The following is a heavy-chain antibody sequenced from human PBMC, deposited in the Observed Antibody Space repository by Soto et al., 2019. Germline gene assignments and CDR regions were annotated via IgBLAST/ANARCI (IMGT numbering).Heavy chain of an antibody. Sequence: SETLSLTCTVSGGSISSNYWTWIRQPPGKGLEWTGYVYNSGSTNYNPSLKSRVTISEDTSKSQFSLKVNSMTAADTAVYYCARYRREAVAGYTLDNWGQGILVTVSS. V-gene: IGHV4-59*01. CDR3: ARYRREAVAGYTLDN. CDR1: GGSISSNY. J-gene: IGHJ4*02. CDR2: VYNSGST. D-gene: IGHD6-13*01.